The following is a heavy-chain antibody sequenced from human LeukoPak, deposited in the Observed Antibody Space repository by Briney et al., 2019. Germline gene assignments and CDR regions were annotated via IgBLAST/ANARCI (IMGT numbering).Heavy chain of an antibody. D-gene: IGHD4-23*01. CDR3: ARQRYGGNSEFDY. Sequence: GGSLRLSCAASGFTFSTYSMNWVRQAPGKGLEWVSSITSRSSYIYYADSVKGRFTISRDNAKNSLYLQMNSLRAEDTAVYYCARQRYGGNSEFDYWGQGTLVTVSS. CDR2: ITSRSSYI. V-gene: IGHV3-21*01. CDR1: GFTFSTYS. J-gene: IGHJ4*02.